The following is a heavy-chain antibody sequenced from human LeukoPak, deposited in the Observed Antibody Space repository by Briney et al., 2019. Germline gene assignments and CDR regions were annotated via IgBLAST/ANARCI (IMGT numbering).Heavy chain of an antibody. Sequence: SETLSPTCTVSGGSINNFYWTWIRQPPGKGLECIGYVYYTGSTYYNPSLKNRVTISVDTSRNQFSLRLNYVTAADTAVYYCARDSSTVTTRHFDYWGQGTLVTVSS. J-gene: IGHJ4*02. V-gene: IGHV4-59*01. CDR3: ARDSSTVTTRHFDY. CDR2: VYYTGST. CDR1: GGSINNFY. D-gene: IGHD4-17*01.